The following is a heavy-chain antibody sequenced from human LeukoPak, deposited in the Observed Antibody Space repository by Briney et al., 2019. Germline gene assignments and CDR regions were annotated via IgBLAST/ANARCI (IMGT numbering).Heavy chain of an antibody. Sequence: GGSLRLSCAASGFTFSNAWMSWVRQAPGKGLEWVGRIKSKTDGGTTDYAAPVKGRFTISRDDSKNTLYLQMSSLKTEDTAVYYCTTSLWFGETYFDYWGQGTLVTVSS. CDR3: TTSLWFGETYFDY. CDR2: IKSKTDGGTT. J-gene: IGHJ4*02. D-gene: IGHD3-10*01. CDR1: GFTFSNAW. V-gene: IGHV3-15*01.